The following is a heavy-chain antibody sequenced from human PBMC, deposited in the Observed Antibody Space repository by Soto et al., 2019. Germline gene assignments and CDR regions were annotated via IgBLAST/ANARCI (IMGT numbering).Heavy chain of an antibody. D-gene: IGHD3-22*01. CDR1: GFSFNSYS. J-gene: IGHJ5*02. CDR2: ISYSGVSA. Sequence: VGSMIVSCEASGFSFNSYSRNWVSQAPGKGLEWVSTISYSGVSAHYADSVRGRFTISRDNSKNTLYLQMNSLRAEDTAVYYCAKTAGAYDSSGTWGQGTLVTVSA. CDR3: AKTAGAYDSSGT. V-gene: IGHV3-23*01.